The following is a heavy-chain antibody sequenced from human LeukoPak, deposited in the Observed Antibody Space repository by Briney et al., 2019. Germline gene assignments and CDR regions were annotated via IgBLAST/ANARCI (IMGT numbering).Heavy chain of an antibody. V-gene: IGHV1-2*02. CDR1: GYTFTGYY. CDR2: INPNSGGT. CDR3: ARELRGYSGYDDRGYYYYYMDV. J-gene: IGHJ6*03. Sequence: ASVKVSCKASGYTFTGYYMNWVRQAPGQGLEWMGWINPNSGGTNSAQKFQGRVTMTRDTSISTAYMELSRLRSDDTAVYYCARELRGYSGYDDRGYYYYYMDVWGKGTTVTVSS. D-gene: IGHD5-12*01.